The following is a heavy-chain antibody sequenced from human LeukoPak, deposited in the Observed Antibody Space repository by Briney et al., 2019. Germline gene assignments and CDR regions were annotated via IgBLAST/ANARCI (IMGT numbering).Heavy chain of an antibody. Sequence: ASVKVSCKASGYTFTSYDINWVRQATGQGLEWMGWMNPNSGNTGYAQKFQGRVTMTRNTSISTAYMELSSLRSEDTAVYYCARWGRVDSSGYLVAFDIWGQGTMVIVSS. CDR1: GYTFTSYD. D-gene: IGHD3-22*01. J-gene: IGHJ3*02. CDR2: MNPNSGNT. CDR3: ARWGRVDSSGYLVAFDI. V-gene: IGHV1-8*01.